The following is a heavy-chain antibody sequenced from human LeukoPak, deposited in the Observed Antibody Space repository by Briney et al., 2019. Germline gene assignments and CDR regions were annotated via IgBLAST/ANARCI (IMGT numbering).Heavy chain of an antibody. CDR1: GGSISSGSYY. J-gene: IGHJ3*02. CDR3: ARGGRIWFGDLGEYAFDI. D-gene: IGHD3-10*01. CDR2: IYTSGST. Sequence: PSETLSLTCTVSGGSISSGSYYWSWIRQPAGKGLEWIGRIYTSGSTNYNPSLKSRVTISVDTSKNQFSLKLSSVTAADTAVYYCARGGRIWFGDLGEYAFDIWGQGTMVTVSS. V-gene: IGHV4-61*02.